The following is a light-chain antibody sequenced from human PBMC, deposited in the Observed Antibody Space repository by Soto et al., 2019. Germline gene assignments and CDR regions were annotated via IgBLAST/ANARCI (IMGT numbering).Light chain of an antibody. CDR2: AAS. V-gene: IGKV1-39*01. CDR3: QQSYSTPRP. J-gene: IGKJ1*01. CDR1: QTITNS. Sequence: DIQMTQSPSSLSASVGDRVTITCRASQTITNSLNWYQKKPEKAPNLLIYAASTLQSGVPSRFSGSGSGTDFTLTISSLQPEDFATYYCQQSYSTPRPFGQGTTVEIE.